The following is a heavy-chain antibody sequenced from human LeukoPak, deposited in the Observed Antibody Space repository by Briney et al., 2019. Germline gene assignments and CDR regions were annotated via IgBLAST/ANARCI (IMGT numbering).Heavy chain of an antibody. CDR3: ARGGSWYQLNS. CDR1: GFTFSGYA. V-gene: IGHV3-64*02. D-gene: IGHD6-13*01. CDR2: IGSNGGDT. Sequence: GGSLRLSCAVAGFTFSGYAMHWVRQAPGKGLEYVSGIGSNGGDTYYADSVKGRFTISGDNSKNTLYLQMGSLRADDMAVYYCARGGSWYQLNSWGQGTLVTVSS. J-gene: IGHJ4*02.